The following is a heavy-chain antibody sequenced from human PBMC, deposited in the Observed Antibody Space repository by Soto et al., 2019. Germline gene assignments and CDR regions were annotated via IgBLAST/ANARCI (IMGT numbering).Heavy chain of an antibody. J-gene: IGHJ6*02. CDR1: GGYISSGVCC. V-gene: IGHV4-61*08. CDR3: ARGIEGWYQGRYYYGMDV. Sequence: PSLTMSLTWPVSGGYISSGVCCWSWHRKHPGKGLEWIGYIYYSGSTNYNPSLKSRVTISVDTSKNQFSLKLSSVTAADTAVYYCARGIEGWYQGRYYYGMDVWGQGTTVTVSS. D-gene: IGHD6-19*01. CDR2: IYYSGST.